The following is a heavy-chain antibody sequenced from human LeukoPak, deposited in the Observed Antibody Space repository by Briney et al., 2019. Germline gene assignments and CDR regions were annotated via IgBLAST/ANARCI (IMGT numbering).Heavy chain of an antibody. V-gene: IGHV4-59*01. J-gene: IGHJ4*02. D-gene: IGHD6-13*01. CDR2: IYYTGTT. Sequence: SETLSLTCSVSGGSINSYYWTWIRQPPGEGLEWIGYIYYTGTTNYNPSLESRVTMSVDTSKNQFSLKLSSVTAADTAVYYCARARGISAAVHYWGQGTLVTVSS. CDR1: GGSINSYY. CDR3: ARARGISAAVHY.